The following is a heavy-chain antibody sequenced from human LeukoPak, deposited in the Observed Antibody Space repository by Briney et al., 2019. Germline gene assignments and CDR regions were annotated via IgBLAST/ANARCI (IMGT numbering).Heavy chain of an antibody. CDR2: INSDGSST. CDR3: AKHMVVTPLLRDRNWFDP. CDR1: GFTFSSYW. D-gene: IGHD4-23*01. Sequence: PGGSLRLSCAASGFTFSSYWMHWVRQAPGKGLVWVSRINSDGSSTYYADSVKGRFTISRDNSKNTLYLQMNSLRAEDTAVYYCAKHMVVTPLLRDRNWFDPWGQGTLVTVSS. V-gene: IGHV3-74*01. J-gene: IGHJ5*02.